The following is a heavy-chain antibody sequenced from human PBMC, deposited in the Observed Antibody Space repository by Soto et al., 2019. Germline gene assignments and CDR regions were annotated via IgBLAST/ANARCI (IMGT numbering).Heavy chain of an antibody. V-gene: IGHV3-66*01. CDR3: ARDTTKYSGYDSAAFDI. CDR1: GFTVSSNY. D-gene: IGHD5-12*01. Sequence: GGSLRLSCAASGFTVSSNYMNWVRQAPGKGLEWVSVIYSDGSTYYADSVKGRFTISRDNSKNTLYLQMNSLRAEDTAMYYCARDTTKYSGYDSAAFDIWGQGTMVTVSS. CDR2: IYSDGST. J-gene: IGHJ3*02.